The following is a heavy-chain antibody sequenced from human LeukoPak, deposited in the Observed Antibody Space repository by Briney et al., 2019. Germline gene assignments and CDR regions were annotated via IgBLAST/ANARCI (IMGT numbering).Heavy chain of an antibody. CDR1: GGSISSYY. V-gene: IGHV4-59*01. D-gene: IGHD3-22*01. J-gene: IGHJ6*02. CDR3: ARRAYYDSSGDNYYYYGMDV. CDR2: IYYSGST. Sequence: SETLFLTCTVSGGSISSYYWSWLRQPPGKGLEWIGYIYYSGSTNYNPSLKSRVTISVDTSKNQFSLKLSSVTAADTAVYYCARRAYYDSSGDNYYYYGMDVWGQGTTVTVSS.